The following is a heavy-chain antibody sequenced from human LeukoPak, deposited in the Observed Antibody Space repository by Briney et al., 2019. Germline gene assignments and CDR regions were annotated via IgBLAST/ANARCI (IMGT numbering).Heavy chain of an antibody. CDR1: GGTFSSYA. Sequence: SVKVSRKASGGTFSSYAISWVRQAPGQGLEWMGGIIPIFGTANYAQKFQGRVTITADESTSTAYMELSSLRSEDTAVYYCAREGYDYSKPDYWGQGTLVTVSS. D-gene: IGHD4-11*01. CDR3: AREGYDYSKPDY. J-gene: IGHJ4*02. V-gene: IGHV1-69*13. CDR2: IIPIFGTA.